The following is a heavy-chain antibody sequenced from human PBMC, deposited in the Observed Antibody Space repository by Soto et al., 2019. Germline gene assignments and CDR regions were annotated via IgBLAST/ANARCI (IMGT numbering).Heavy chain of an antibody. J-gene: IGHJ6*02. Sequence: SETLSLTCTVSGGSISSGGYYWSWIRQHPGKGLEWIGYIYYSGSTYYNPSLKSRVTISVDTSKNQFSLKLSSVTAADTAVYYCASQPRVVVAAKYGYYYGMDVWGQGTTVTVSS. D-gene: IGHD2-15*01. CDR1: GGSISSGGYY. CDR2: IYYSGST. CDR3: ASQPRVVVAAKYGYYYGMDV. V-gene: IGHV4-31*03.